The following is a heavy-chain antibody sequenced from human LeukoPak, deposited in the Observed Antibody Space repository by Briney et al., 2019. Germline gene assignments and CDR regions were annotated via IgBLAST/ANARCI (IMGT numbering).Heavy chain of an antibody. J-gene: IGHJ5*02. D-gene: IGHD3-22*01. CDR3: ASDAAYYDSSGYPVYWFDP. Sequence: ASVTVSCKASGYTFTSYYMHWVRQAPGQGLEWMGIINPSGGSTSYAQKFQGRVTMTRDTSTSTVYMELSSLRSEDTAVYYCASDAAYYDSSGYPVYWFDPWGQGTLVTVSS. V-gene: IGHV1-46*01. CDR1: GYTFTSYY. CDR2: INPSGGST.